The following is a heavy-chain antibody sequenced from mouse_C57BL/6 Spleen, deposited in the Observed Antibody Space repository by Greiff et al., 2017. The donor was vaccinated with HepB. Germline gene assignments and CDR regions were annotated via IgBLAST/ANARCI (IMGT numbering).Heavy chain of an antibody. CDR3: ARRSTIVPRGYFDV. V-gene: IGHV1-81*01. J-gene: IGHJ1*03. Sequence: QVQLQQSGAELARPGASVKLSCKASGYTFTSYGISWVKQSTGQGLEWIGEIYPRSGNTYYNEKFKGKATLTADKSSSTAYMELRSLTSEDSAVYFCARRSTIVPRGYFDVWGTGTTVTVSS. D-gene: IGHD2-5*01. CDR1: GYTFTSYG. CDR2: IYPRSGNT.